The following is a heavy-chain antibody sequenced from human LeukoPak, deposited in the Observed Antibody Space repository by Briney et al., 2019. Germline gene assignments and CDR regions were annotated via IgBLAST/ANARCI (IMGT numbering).Heavy chain of an antibody. D-gene: IGHD6-19*01. CDR2: ISGSGVTT. V-gene: IGHV3-23*01. CDR3: AGLADLSDY. Sequence: GGSLRLSCAASGFTFSSYGMHWVRQAPGKGLEWVSAISGSGVTTYYADSVKGRFTISRDNSKNTLYLQMNSLRAEDTAVYYCAGLADLSDYWGQGTLVTVSS. CDR1: GFTFSSYG. J-gene: IGHJ4*02.